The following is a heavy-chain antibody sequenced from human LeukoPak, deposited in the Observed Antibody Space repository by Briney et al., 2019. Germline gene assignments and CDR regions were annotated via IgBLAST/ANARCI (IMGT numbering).Heavy chain of an antibody. D-gene: IGHD4-17*01. CDR2: FDPEDGET. CDR3: ATDGGDYVDAYYMDA. V-gene: IGHV1-24*01. Sequence: ASVKVSCKVSGYTLTELSMHWVRQAPGKGLEWMGGFDPEDGETIYAQKFQGRVTMTEDTSTDTAYMELSSLRSEDTAVYYCATDGGDYVDAYYMDAWGKGTTVTVSS. J-gene: IGHJ6*03. CDR1: GYTLTELS.